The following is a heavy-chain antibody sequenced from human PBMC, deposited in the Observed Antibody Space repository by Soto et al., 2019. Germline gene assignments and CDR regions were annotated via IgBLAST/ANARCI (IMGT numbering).Heavy chain of an antibody. J-gene: IGHJ5*02. CDR3: AESGGSKNWFDP. CDR2: IIPILGIA. V-gene: IGHV1-69*02. Sequence: GPSVKVSCKASGGTFSSYTISWVRQAPGQGLEWMGRIIPILGIANYAQKFQGRVTITADKSTSTAYMELSSLRSEDTAVYYCAESGGSKNWFDPWGQGTLVTVSS. CDR1: GGTFSSYT.